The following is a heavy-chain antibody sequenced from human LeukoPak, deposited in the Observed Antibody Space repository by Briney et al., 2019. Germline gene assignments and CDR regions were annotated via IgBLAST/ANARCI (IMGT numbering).Heavy chain of an antibody. V-gene: IGHV4-34*01. CDR2: INHSGST. CDR3: ARGFMVRGVITFDY. Sequence: SETLSLTCAVYGGSFSGYYWSWIRQPPGKGLEWIGEINHSGSTNYNPSLKSRVTISVDTSKNQFSLKLSSVTAADTAVYYCARGFMVRGVITFDYWGQGTLVTVSS. D-gene: IGHD3-10*01. J-gene: IGHJ4*02. CDR1: GGSFSGYY.